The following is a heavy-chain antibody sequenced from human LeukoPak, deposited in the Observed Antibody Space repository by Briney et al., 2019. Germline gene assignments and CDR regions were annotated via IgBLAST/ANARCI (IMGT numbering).Heavy chain of an antibody. Sequence: GGSLRLSCAASGFTFSSYWMHWVRQAPGKGLVWVSRINSDGSSTSYADSVKGRFTISRDNAKNSLYLQMNSLRAEDTAVYYCALGRIAARWGNAFDIWGQGTMVTVSS. CDR3: ALGRIAARWGNAFDI. CDR2: INSDGSST. D-gene: IGHD6-6*01. CDR1: GFTFSSYW. J-gene: IGHJ3*02. V-gene: IGHV3-74*01.